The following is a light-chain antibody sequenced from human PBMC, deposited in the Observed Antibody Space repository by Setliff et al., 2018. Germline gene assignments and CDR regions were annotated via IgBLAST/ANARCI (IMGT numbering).Light chain of an antibody. Sequence: QPALTQPASVSGSPGQSITISCTGTSSDVGGYNYVSWYQQHPGKAPKLMIYDVSKRPSGVSNRFSGSKSGYTASLTISGLQAEDEADYYCSSYTSSTTLGVFGTGTKVTVL. CDR2: DVS. V-gene: IGLV2-14*01. CDR1: SSDVGGYNY. CDR3: SSYTSSTTLGV. J-gene: IGLJ1*01.